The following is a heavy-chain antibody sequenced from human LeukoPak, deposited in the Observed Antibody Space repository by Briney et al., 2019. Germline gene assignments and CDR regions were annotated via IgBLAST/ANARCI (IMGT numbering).Heavy chain of an antibody. V-gene: IGHV1-46*01. J-gene: IGHJ5*02. D-gene: IGHD3-9*01. CDR2: INPSGGST. CDR3: AIDSHTWTQETNWFDP. CDR1: GYTFTSYY. Sequence: ASVKVSCKASGYTFTSYYMHWVRQAPGQGLEWVGIINPSGGSTSYAQKFQGRVTTTRDTSTSTVYMELSSLRSEDTAVYYCAIDSHTWTQETNWFDPWGQGTLVTVSS.